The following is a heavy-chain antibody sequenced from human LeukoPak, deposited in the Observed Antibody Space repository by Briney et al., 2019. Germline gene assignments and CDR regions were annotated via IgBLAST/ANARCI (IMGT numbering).Heavy chain of an antibody. CDR3: ARTELFPRDY. Sequence: ASVKVYCTASGYTLTSYYMHWVRPAPGQGLGWMGIINRSGDSTSYAQKFHGRFTMTSDMSTSTVYMALSSLRSEDSAVYYCARTELFPRDYWGQGTLVTVSS. J-gene: IGHJ4*02. CDR2: INRSGDST. CDR1: GYTLTSYY. D-gene: IGHD2-21*01. V-gene: IGHV1-46*01.